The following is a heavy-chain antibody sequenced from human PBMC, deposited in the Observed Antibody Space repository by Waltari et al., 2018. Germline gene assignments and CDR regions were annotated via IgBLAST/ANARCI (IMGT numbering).Heavy chain of an antibody. CDR1: GFTISPYW. CDR3: ARAGLVGPSTYWYFDL. CDR2: IKPDGFET. V-gene: IGHV3-7*01. D-gene: IGHD1-26*01. J-gene: IGHJ2*01. Sequence: EVQLVESGGGLVQPGGSLRLSCAASGFTISPYWMSWVRQAPGEGLEWVANIKPDGFETNYVDYVKGRFTISRDNARNSLDLHMSSLRAEDTAVYFCARAGLVGPSTYWYFDLWGRGTLVTVSS.